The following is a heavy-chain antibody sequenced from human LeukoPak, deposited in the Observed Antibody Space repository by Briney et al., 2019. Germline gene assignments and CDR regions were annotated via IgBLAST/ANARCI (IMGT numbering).Heavy chain of an antibody. CDR3: ARFPYCTNGVCPPA. CDR1: VYTFTIYD. D-gene: IGHD2-8*01. CDR2: MNPNSGNT. Sequence: GASVTVSFKSSVYTFTIYDINWVRQATGQGLEWMGWMNPNSGNTGYAQKFQGRVTMTRNTSISTAYMELSSLRSEDTAVYYCARFPYCTNGVCPPAWGQGTLVTVSS. J-gene: IGHJ4*02. V-gene: IGHV1-8*01.